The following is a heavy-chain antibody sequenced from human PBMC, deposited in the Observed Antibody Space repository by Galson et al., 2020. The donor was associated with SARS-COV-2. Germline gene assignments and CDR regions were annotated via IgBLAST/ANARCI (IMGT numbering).Heavy chain of an antibody. CDR3: VRFGRDFGATKPDS. D-gene: IGHD3-10*01. CDR2: IYYSGST. CDR1: GASIRSSSYY. Sequence: PSETLSLTCSVSGASIRSSSYYWGWIRQPPGKALECIGSIYYSGSTYYSPSFRSRVSMSVDTSKNHISLKLNSVTAADRATYYCVRFGRDFGATKPDSWGQGILVTVSS. J-gene: IGHJ5*01. V-gene: IGHV4-39*01.